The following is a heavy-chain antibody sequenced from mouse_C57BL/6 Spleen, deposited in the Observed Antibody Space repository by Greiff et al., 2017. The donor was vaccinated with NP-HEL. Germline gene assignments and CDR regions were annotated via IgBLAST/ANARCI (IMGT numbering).Heavy chain of an antibody. CDR3: ARIARFYSNYLYYYAMDY. J-gene: IGHJ4*01. Sequence: VKLVESGPGILQPSQTLSLTCSFSGFSLSTFGMGVGWIRQPSGKGLEWLAHIWWDDDKYYNPALKSRLTISKDTSKNQVFLKIANVDTADTATYYCARIARFYSNYLYYYAMDYWGQGTSVTVSS. CDR2: IWWDDDK. V-gene: IGHV8-8*01. CDR1: GFSLSTFGMG. D-gene: IGHD2-5*01.